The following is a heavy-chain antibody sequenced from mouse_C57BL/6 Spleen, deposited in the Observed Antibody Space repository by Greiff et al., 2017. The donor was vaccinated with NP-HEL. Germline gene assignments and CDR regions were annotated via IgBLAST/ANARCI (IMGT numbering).Heavy chain of an antibody. CDR3: ASDGSSYYWYFDV. J-gene: IGHJ1*03. CDR1: GFNIKDYY. Sequence: EVQLQQSGAELVKPGASVKLSCTASGFNIKDYYMHWVKQRTEQGLEWIGRIDPEDGETKSAPKFQGKATITADTSSNTAYMQLSSLTSEDTAVYYCASDGSSYYWYFDVWGTGTTVTVSS. CDR2: IDPEDGET. V-gene: IGHV14-2*01. D-gene: IGHD1-1*01.